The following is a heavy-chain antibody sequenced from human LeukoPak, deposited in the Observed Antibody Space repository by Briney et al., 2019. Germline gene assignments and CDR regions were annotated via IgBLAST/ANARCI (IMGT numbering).Heavy chain of an antibody. CDR3: ARDLFGSYYFDY. V-gene: IGHV3-33*01. CDR1: GFTFSSYG. CDR2: IWYDGSNK. Sequence: PGGSLRLSCAASGFTFSSYGMHWVRQAPGKGLEWVAVIWYDGSNKYYADSVKGRLTISRDNSKNTLSLQMNSLRAEDTAVYYCARDLFGSYYFDYWGQGTLVTVSS. D-gene: IGHD3-10*01. J-gene: IGHJ4*02.